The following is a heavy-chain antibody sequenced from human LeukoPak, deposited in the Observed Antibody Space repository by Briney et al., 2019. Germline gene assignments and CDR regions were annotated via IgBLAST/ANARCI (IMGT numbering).Heavy chain of an antibody. CDR2: INPGGNT. CDR1: GGSFSGYY. CDR3: AGGPVTTPELFYC. D-gene: IGHD4-17*01. J-gene: IGHJ4*02. Sequence: PSETLSLTCGVYGGSFSGYYWNWIRQPPGKGLEWIGEINPGGNTKYNPSLKSRVTISVDTSKNQFSLKLSSVTAADTAVYYCAGGPVTTPELFYCWGQGTLVTVSS. V-gene: IGHV4-34*01.